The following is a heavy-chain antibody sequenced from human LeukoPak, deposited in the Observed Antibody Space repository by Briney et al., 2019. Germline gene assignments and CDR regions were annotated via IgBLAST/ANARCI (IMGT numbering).Heavy chain of an antibody. D-gene: IGHD6-25*01. Sequence: PGGSLRLSCAVSGFTIGSHFMGWVRHLPGKGLQCVAILEPSGNERNYVDSVKGRFSISRDNAQNSLSLQMNSLSADDTAVYYCARLGATSSGKYYFDYWGQGTLDTVSS. V-gene: IGHV3-7*01. CDR2: LEPSGNER. CDR3: ARLGATSSGKYYFDY. J-gene: IGHJ4*02. CDR1: GFTIGSHF.